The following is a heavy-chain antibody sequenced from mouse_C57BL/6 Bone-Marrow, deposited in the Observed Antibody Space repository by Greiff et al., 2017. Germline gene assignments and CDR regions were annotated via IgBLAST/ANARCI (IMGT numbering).Heavy chain of an antibody. CDR1: GFNIKNTY. CDR3: APYAMDY. J-gene: IGHJ4*01. CDR2: IAPANGNT. Sequence: EVKLVESVAELVRPGASVKLSCTASGFNIKNTYMHWVKQRPEQGLEWIGRIAPANGNTKYAPKFPGKATITAATSSNTAYLQLSSLTAEDTAIYYCAPYAMDYWGQGTSVTVSS. V-gene: IGHV14-3*01.